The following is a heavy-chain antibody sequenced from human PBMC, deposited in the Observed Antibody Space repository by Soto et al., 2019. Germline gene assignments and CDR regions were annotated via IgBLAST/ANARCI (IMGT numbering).Heavy chain of an antibody. CDR2: IDGSGGTT. CDR3: AKNSGWFNT. V-gene: IGHV3-23*01. J-gene: IGHJ5*02. Sequence: PGGSLRLCCAASGFPFSSTDMTWVRQAPGKGLDWVSTIDGSGGTTYYADSVKGRFTISRDNSMNTVYLQMNSLRADDTALYYCAKNSGWFNTWGQGALVTVSS. D-gene: IGHD3-10*01. CDR1: GFPFSSTD.